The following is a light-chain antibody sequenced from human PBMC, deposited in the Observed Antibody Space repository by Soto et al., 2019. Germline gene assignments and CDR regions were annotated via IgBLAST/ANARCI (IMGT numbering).Light chain of an antibody. CDR2: ATS. CDR3: QQSYSLPPT. J-gene: IGKJ2*01. CDR1: QFISTY. Sequence: DIQMTQSPSSLSASVGDRVTIPCRSSQFISTYLSWYQQKPGKAPKLLIYATSSLQSGVPSRFSGSGSWTDFTRTISSLQPEDFATYYCQQSYSLPPTFGQGTKLEIK. V-gene: IGKV1-39*01.